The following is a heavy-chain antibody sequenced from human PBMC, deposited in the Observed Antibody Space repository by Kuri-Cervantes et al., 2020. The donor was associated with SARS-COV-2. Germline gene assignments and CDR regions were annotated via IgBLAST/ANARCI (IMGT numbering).Heavy chain of an antibody. J-gene: IGHJ6*02. CDR1: GFTFGSYS. D-gene: IGHD2-2*01. V-gene: IGHV3-48*02. CDR3: ARGYCSSTSCPPYYYYGMDV. Sequence: GESLKISCAASGFTFGSYSMNWVRQAPGKGLEWVSYISSSSSTIYYADSVKGRFTISRDNAKNSLYLQMNSLRDEDTAVYYCARGYCSSTSCPPYYYYGMDVWGQGTTVTVSS. CDR2: ISSSSSTI.